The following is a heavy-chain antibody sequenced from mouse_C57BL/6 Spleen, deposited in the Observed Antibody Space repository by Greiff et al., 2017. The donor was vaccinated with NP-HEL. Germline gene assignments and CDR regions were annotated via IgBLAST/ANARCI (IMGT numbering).Heavy chain of an antibody. CDR1: GFSLTSYG. J-gene: IGHJ4*01. CDR2: IWRGGST. Sequence: VKLMESGPGLVQPSQSLSITCTVSGFSLTSYGVHWVRQSPGKGLEWLGVIWRGGSTDYNAAFMSRLSITKDNSKSQVFFKMNSLQADDTAIYYCAKGATVVDAMDYWGQGTSVTVSS. CDR3: AKGATVVDAMDY. D-gene: IGHD1-1*01. V-gene: IGHV2-5*01.